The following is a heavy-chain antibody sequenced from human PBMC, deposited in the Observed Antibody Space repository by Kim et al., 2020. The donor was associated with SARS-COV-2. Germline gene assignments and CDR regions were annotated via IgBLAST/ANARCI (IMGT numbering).Heavy chain of an antibody. CDR2: IRSKAYGGTT. J-gene: IGHJ6*02. Sequence: GGSLRLSCTASGFTFGDYAMSWFRQAPGKGLEWVGFIRSKAYGGTTEYAASVKGRFTISRDDSKSIAYLQMNSLKTEDTAVYYCTRAGYWSSGWPKYYYYYGMDVWGQGTTVTVSS. CDR1: GFTFGDYA. D-gene: IGHD6-19*01. V-gene: IGHV3-49*03. CDR3: TRAGYWSSGWPKYYYYYGMDV.